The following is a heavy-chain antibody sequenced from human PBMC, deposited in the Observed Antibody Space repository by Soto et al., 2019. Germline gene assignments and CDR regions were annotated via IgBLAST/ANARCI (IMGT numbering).Heavy chain of an antibody. Sequence: GSGPTLVNPTQTLTLTCTFSGFSISTSGVGVGWFRQPPGKALEWLALIYWDDDKRYSPSLKDRLAISKDTSSNQVVLTITNMDPGDTATYFCAHAGDYDLLTFDHWGPGTLVTVSS. CDR3: AHAGDYDLLTFDH. D-gene: IGHD4-17*01. CDR2: IYWDDDK. J-gene: IGHJ4*02. V-gene: IGHV2-5*02. CDR1: GFSISTSGVG.